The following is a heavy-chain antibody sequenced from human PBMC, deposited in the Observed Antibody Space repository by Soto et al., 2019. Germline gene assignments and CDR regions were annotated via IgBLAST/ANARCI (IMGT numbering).Heavy chain of an antibody. CDR2: INSDGSVS. J-gene: IGHJ6*03. CDR3: ARGDCFGGTCYSLAGSFYYYMDV. CDR1: GFTFSNYW. V-gene: IGHV3-74*01. D-gene: IGHD2-15*01. Sequence: EVQLVESGGGLVQPGGSLRLSCAASGFTFSNYWMYWVRQAPGKGLVWVSRINSDGSVSSYADSVKGRLTISRDNVKNTLYLQMDSLRAEDTAVYYCARGDCFGGTCYSLAGSFYYYMDVWGKGTTVSVFS.